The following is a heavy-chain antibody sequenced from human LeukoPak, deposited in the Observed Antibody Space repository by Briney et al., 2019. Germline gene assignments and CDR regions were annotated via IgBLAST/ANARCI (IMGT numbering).Heavy chain of an antibody. J-gene: IGHJ4*02. CDR2: FDPEDGET. D-gene: IGHD6-13*01. CDR1: GYTLTELS. V-gene: IGHV1-24*01. Sequence: GASVKVSCKVSGYTLTELSMHWVRQAPGKGLEWMGGFDPEDGETIYAQKFQGRVTITADESTSTAYMELSSLRSEDTAVYYCARAPALWAAADYWGQGTLVTVSS. CDR3: ARAPALWAAADY.